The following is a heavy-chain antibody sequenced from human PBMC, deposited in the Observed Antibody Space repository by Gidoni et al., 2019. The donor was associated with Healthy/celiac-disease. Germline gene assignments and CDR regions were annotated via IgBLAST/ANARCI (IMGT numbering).Heavy chain of an antibody. CDR1: GGSFSGYY. CDR2: INHSGST. V-gene: IGHV4-34*01. CDR3: ARGFRGGTGSVEGAYYYYYMDV. Sequence: QVQLQQWGAGLLKPSETLSLTCAVYGGSFSGYYWSWIRQPPGKGLVWIGEINHSGSTNYNPSLKSRVTISVDTSKNQFSLKLSSVTAADTAVYYCARGFRGGTGSVEGAYYYYYMDVWGKGTTVTVSS. D-gene: IGHD2-15*01. J-gene: IGHJ6*03.